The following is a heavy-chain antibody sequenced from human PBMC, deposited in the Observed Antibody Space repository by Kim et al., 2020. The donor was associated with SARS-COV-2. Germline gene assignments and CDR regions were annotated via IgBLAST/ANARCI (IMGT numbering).Heavy chain of an antibody. J-gene: IGHJ4*02. D-gene: IGHD1-26*01. CDR3: ARGERWLLFDY. V-gene: IGHV1-69*04. Sequence: ANYAQKFQGRVTITADKSTSTAYMELSSLRSEDTAVYYCARGERWLLFDYWGQGTLVTVSS. CDR2: A.